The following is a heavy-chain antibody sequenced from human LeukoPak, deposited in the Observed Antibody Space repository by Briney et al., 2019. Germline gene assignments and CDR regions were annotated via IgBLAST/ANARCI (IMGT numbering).Heavy chain of an antibody. D-gene: IGHD2-21*02. CDR3: ARSPPPYCGGDCYYYYFDY. CDR2: IYYSGST. J-gene: IGHJ4*02. Sequence: SETLFLTCTVSGGSISSYYWSWIRQPPGKGLEWIGYIYYSGSTNYNPSLKSRVTISVDTSKNQFSLKLSSVTAADTAVYYCARSPPPYCGGDCYYYYFDYWGQGTLVTVSS. V-gene: IGHV4-59*01. CDR1: GGSISSYY.